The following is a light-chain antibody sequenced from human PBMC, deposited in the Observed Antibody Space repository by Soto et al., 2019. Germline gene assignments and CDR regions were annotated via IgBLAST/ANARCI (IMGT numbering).Light chain of an antibody. V-gene: IGKV3-11*01. CDR2: DAS. CDR1: QSVSSY. Sequence: EIVLTQSPATLSLSPGERATLSCRASQSVSSYLAWYQQKPGRAPWLLIYDASNRATGIPARFSGSGSGTDFTLTISSLEPEYFAVYYCQQRSNWPHTFGPGTKVDIK. J-gene: IGKJ3*01. CDR3: QQRSNWPHT.